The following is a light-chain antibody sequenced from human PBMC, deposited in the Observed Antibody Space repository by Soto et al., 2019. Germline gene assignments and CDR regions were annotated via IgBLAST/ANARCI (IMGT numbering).Light chain of an antibody. CDR1: NSNIGAGYD. V-gene: IGLV1-40*01. J-gene: IGLJ2*01. Sequence: QSVLTQPPSVSGAPGQRVTISCTGSNSNIGAGYDVHWYQQLPGTAPKLLIYYNNIRPSGVPDRFSGSKSGTSASLAITGLRAEDEADYYCQSQVSSLSGSVFGGGTKLSVL. CDR3: QSQVSSLSGSV. CDR2: YNN.